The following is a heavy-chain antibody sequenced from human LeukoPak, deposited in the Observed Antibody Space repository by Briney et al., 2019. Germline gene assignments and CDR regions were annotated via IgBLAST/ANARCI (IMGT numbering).Heavy chain of an antibody. J-gene: IGHJ3*02. D-gene: IGHD2-2*01. CDR2: MNPNSGNT. V-gene: IGHV1-8*03. CDR3: ARGIVVVPAAIDAFDI. CDR1: GYTFTSYD. Sequence: ASVKVSCKASGYTFTSYDINWVRQATGQGLEWMGWMNPNSGNTGYAQKFQGRVTITRNTSISTAYMELSSLSSEDSAVYYCARGIVVVPAAIDAFDIWGQGTMVTVSS.